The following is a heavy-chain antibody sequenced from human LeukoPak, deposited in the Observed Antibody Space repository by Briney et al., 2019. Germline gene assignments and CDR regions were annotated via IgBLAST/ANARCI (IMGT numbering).Heavy chain of an antibody. CDR1: GFTFTSSA. CDR3: ARGNSGSHYVEYYYGMDV. CDR2: IVVGSGNT. J-gene: IGHJ6*02. Sequence: GASVKVSCKASGFTFTSSAVQWVRQARGQRLEWIGWIVVGSGNTNYAQKFQERVTITRDKSTSTAYMELSSLRSEDTAVYYCARGNSGSHYVEYYYGMDVWGQGTTVTVSS. D-gene: IGHD1-26*01. V-gene: IGHV1-58*01.